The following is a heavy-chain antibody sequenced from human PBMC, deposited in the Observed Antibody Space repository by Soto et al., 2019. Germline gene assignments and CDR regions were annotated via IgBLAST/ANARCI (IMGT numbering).Heavy chain of an antibody. CDR1: GFTFSIYA. CDR3: AKNPNGDYVGGFLM. V-gene: IGHV3-23*01. Sequence: EVQLLESGGGLVQPGGSLRLSCVGSGFTFSIYAMSWVRQAPGKGLEFVSGISASGGRTYYADSVRGRFTISRDNSKNTVFLQMSGLRADDTAQYYCAKNPNGDYVGGFLMCGQGTMVTVSS. D-gene: IGHD4-17*01. J-gene: IGHJ3*02. CDR2: ISASGGRT.